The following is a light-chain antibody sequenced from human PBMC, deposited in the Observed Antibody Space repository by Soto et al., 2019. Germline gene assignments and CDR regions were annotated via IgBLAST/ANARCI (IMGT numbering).Light chain of an antibody. CDR3: MQALQPPFT. CDR2: LGS. Sequence: DIEMTQSPLSLPVTPGEPASISCRSSQSILHRNGYNYLDWYLQKPGQSPQLLIYLGSHRASGVPDRFSGGGSGTDFTLKISRVEAEDVGVYYFMQALQPPFTFGGGTKVEIK. V-gene: IGKV2-28*01. J-gene: IGKJ4*01. CDR1: QSILHRNGYNY.